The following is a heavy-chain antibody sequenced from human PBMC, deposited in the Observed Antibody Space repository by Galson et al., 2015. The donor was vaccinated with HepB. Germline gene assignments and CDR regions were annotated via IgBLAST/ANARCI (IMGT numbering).Heavy chain of an antibody. CDR3: AREDYDFWSGYYMYAFDI. J-gene: IGHJ3*02. CDR2: IKQDGSEK. CDR1: GFTFSSYW. D-gene: IGHD3-3*01. Sequence: SLRLSCAASGFTFSSYWMSWVRQAPGKGLEWVANIKQDGSEKYYVDSVKGRFTTFRDNAKNSLYLQMNALRAEDTAVYYCAREDYDFWSGYYMYAFDIWGQGTMVTVSS. V-gene: IGHV3-7*01.